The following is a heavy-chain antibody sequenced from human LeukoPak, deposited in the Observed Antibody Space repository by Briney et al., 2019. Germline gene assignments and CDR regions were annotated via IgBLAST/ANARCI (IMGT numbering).Heavy chain of an antibody. Sequence: GGSLRLSCAASGATFTRNAMGWVGQPPGKGLDWVSIISGIGGSTYSAASVKGRFTISRDKSKNTLYLQMNSLRAEDTAVYYCANQDDSGSYYNVAFGAFDIWGQGTMVTVSS. CDR1: GATFTRNA. J-gene: IGHJ3*02. V-gene: IGHV3-23*01. D-gene: IGHD3-10*01. CDR3: ANQDDSGSYYNVAFGAFDI. CDR2: ISGIGGST.